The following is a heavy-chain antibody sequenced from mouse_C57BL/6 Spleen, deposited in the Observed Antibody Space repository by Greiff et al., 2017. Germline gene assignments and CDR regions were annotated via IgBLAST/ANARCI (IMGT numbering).Heavy chain of an antibody. CDR3: ARMGSSAYYYAMDY. V-gene: IGHV5-17*01. Sequence: EVMLVESGGGLVKPGGSLKLSCAASGFTFSDYGMHWVRQAPEKGLKWVAYISSGSSTIYYADTVKGRFTISRDNAKNTLFLQMTSLRSEDTAMYYCARMGSSAYYYAMDYWGQGTSVTVSS. J-gene: IGHJ4*01. CDR1: GFTFSDYG. D-gene: IGHD1-1*01. CDR2: ISSGSSTI.